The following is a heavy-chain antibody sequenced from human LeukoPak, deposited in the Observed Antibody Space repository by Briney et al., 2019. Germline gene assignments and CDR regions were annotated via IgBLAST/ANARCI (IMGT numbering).Heavy chain of an antibody. D-gene: IGHD2-2*01. CDR3: AKLTYCSSTSCYEGSGWFDP. J-gene: IGHJ5*02. Sequence: GGSLRLSCAASGFTFDDYAMHWVRQAPGKGLEWVSGISWNSGSIGYADSVKGRFTISRDNAKNSLYLQMNSLRAEDTALYYCAKLTYCSSTSCYEGSGWFDPWGQGTLVTVSS. CDR2: ISWNSGSI. V-gene: IGHV3-9*01. CDR1: GFTFDDYA.